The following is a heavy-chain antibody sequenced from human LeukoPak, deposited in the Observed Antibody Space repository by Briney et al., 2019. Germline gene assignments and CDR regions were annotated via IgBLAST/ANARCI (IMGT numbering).Heavy chain of an antibody. CDR2: ISPNNGGT. CDR3: ARGPFIPNPWFDP. V-gene: IGHV1-2*02. CDR1: GYTFTGYY. D-gene: IGHD3-16*01. J-gene: IGHJ5*02. Sequence: ASVKVSCKASGYTFTGYYMHWVRQAPGQGLEWMGWISPNNGGTNYAQKLQGRVTITRDTSIGTAYMELSRLSSDDTAVYYCARGPFIPNPWFDPWGQGTLVTVSS.